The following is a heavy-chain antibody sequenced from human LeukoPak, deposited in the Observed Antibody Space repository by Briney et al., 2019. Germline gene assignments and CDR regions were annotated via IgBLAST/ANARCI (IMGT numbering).Heavy chain of an antibody. Sequence: NPSETLSLTCSVYGGSFSGYCWSWIRQPPGKGLEWIGEINHSGSTNYNPSLRTRVTISLDRSKDQFSLKLTSVTAADTAVYYCTRGKPETVFDSWGRGTLFTVSS. J-gene: IGHJ4*01. CDR1: GGSFSGYC. CDR3: TRGKPETVFDS. V-gene: IGHV4-34*01. CDR2: INHSGST.